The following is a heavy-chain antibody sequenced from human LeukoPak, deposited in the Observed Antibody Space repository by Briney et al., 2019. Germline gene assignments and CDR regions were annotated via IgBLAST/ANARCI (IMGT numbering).Heavy chain of an antibody. J-gene: IGHJ4*02. D-gene: IGHD3-22*01. CDR1: GYSISSGYY. CDR2: IYHSGST. V-gene: IGHV4-38-2*02. CDR3: ARGGYYYDSSGYYSLFDY. Sequence: SETLSLTCTVSGYSISSGYYWGWIRQPPGKGLEWIGSIYHSGSTYYNPSLKSRVTISVDTSKNQFSLKLSSVTAADTAVYYCARGGYYYDSSGYYSLFDYWGQGTLVTVSS.